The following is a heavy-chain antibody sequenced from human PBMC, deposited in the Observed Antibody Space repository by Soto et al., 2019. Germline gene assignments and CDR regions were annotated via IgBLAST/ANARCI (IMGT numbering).Heavy chain of an antibody. CDR1: GFTFSSYA. D-gene: IGHD3-22*01. CDR3: AKDGGAYYYDSSGYPDY. J-gene: IGHJ4*02. CDR2: ISGSGGST. V-gene: IGHV3-23*01. Sequence: EVQLLESGGGLVQPGGSLRLSCAASGFTFSSYAMSWVRQAPGKGLEWVSAISGSGGSTYYADSVKGRFTNSRDNSKNTLYLQMNSLRAEDTAVYYCAKDGGAYYYDSSGYPDYWGQGTLVTVSS.